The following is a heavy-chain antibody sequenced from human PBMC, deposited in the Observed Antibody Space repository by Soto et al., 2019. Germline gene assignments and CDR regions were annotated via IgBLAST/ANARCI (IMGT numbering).Heavy chain of an antibody. Sequence: GGSLRLSCAASGFTFSNAWMSWVRQAPGKGLEWVGRIKGEADGGTTDYAAPVKGKITISRDHSKDTLYLHMKSLKTEDTAVYYCTTGLSNGYYNFDYWGQGT. CDR2: IKGEADGGTT. D-gene: IGHD3-22*01. CDR1: GFTFSNAW. J-gene: IGHJ4*02. V-gene: IGHV3-15*01. CDR3: TTGLSNGYYNFDY.